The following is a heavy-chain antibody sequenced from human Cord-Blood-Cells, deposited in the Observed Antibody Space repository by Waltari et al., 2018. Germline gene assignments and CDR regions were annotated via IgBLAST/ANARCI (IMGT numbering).Heavy chain of an antibody. CDR3: AREGRQGYGDYVLGAFDI. J-gene: IGHJ3*02. Sequence: QVQLQESGPGLVKPSQTLSLTCTVSGGSIRSGDYYWRWLRQPPGQGLEWIGYIYYSGSTYYNPSLKSRVTISVDTSKNQFSLKLSSVTAADTAVYYCAREGRQGYGDYVLGAFDIWGQGTMVTVSS. CDR2: IYYSGST. CDR1: GGSIRSGDYY. V-gene: IGHV4-30-4*01. D-gene: IGHD4-17*01.